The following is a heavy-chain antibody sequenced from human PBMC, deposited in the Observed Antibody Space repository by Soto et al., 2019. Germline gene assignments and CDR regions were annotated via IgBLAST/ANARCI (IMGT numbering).Heavy chain of an antibody. J-gene: IGHJ4*02. V-gene: IGHV1-58*01. D-gene: IGHD3-9*01. CDR3: AAICILTGYYYFDY. CDR1: GFTFTSSA. CDR2: IVVGSGNT. Sequence: XSVKVSCKASGFTFTSSAVQWVRQARGQRLEWIGWIVVGSGNTNYAQKFQERVTITRDMSTSTAYMELSSLRSEDTAVYYCAAICILTGYYYFDYWGQGTLVTVSS.